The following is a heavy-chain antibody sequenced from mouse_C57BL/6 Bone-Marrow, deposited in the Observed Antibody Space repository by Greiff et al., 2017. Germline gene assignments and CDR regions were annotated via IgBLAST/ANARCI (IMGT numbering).Heavy chain of an antibody. Sequence: VQLQQSGPELVKPGASVKISCKASGYAFSSSWMNWVKQRPGKGLEWIGRIYPGDGDTNYNGKFKGKATLTADKSSSPAYMQLSSLTSEDSAVYFCAKGYFDVWGTGTTVTVSS. CDR2: IYPGDGDT. J-gene: IGHJ1*03. V-gene: IGHV1-82*01. CDR3: AKGYFDV. CDR1: GYAFSSSW.